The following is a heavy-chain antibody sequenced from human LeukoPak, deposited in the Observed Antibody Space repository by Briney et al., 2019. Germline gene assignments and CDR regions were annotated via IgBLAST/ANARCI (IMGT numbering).Heavy chain of an antibody. D-gene: IGHD4-23*01. V-gene: IGHV1-2*02. CDR3: ATPSGGKHAFDI. J-gene: IGHJ3*02. CDR2: IDPNSGGT. Sequence: ASVKVSCKASGYTFTGYYMHWVRQAPGQGLEWMGWIDPNSGGTNYAQKFQGRVTMTRDTSISTAYMELSRLRSDDTAVYYCATPSGGKHAFDIWGQGTMVTVSS. CDR1: GYTFTGYY.